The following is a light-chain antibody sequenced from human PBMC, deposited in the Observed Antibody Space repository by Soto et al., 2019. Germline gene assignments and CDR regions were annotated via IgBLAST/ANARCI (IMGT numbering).Light chain of an antibody. CDR2: DAS. CDR1: QSISAW. Sequence: DIRMTQSPSALSASVGDRVTITCRASQSISAWLAWYQQKPGKAPKLLIYDASNLESGVPSRFSGGGSGTDFNLTISSLQPEDFATYYCQQSYITPGTFGQGTKVDIK. J-gene: IGKJ1*01. V-gene: IGKV1-5*01. CDR3: QQSYITPGT.